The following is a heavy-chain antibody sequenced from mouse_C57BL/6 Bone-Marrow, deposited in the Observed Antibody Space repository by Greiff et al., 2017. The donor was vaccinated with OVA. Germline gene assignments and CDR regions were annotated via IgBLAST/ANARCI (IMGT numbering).Heavy chain of an antibody. CDR2: INPSTGGT. V-gene: IGHV1-42*01. J-gene: IGHJ2*01. Sequence: VQLQQSGPELVKPGASVKISCTASGYSFTGYYMNWVKQSPEKSLEWIGEINPSTGGTTYNQKFKAKATLTVDKSSSTAYMQRKSLTSEDSAVYYCARWITPYYFDYWGQGTTLTVSS. D-gene: IGHD1-1*01. CDR3: ARWITPYYFDY. CDR1: GYSFTGYY.